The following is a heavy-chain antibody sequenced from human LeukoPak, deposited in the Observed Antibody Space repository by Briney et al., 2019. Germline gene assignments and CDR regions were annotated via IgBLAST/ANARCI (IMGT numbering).Heavy chain of an antibody. CDR2: INPSGGST. Sequence: GASVKVSCKASGYTFTGYYMHWVRQAPGQGLEWMGIINPSGGSTSYAQKFQGRVTMTRDTSTSTVYMELSSLRSEDTAVHYCARVSVVVVTQPYYFDYWGQGTLVTVSS. J-gene: IGHJ4*02. V-gene: IGHV1-46*01. D-gene: IGHD2-21*02. CDR3: ARVSVVVVTQPYYFDY. CDR1: GYTFTGYY.